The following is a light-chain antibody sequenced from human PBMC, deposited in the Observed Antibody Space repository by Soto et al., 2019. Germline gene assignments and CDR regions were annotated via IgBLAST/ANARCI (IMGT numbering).Light chain of an antibody. CDR3: QQRSNWPIT. J-gene: IGKJ5*01. V-gene: IGKV3D-20*02. CDR1: QSVSSKF. Sequence: IVLTQSPGTLSLSPGARAALSCRASQSVSSKFLDWYQQKHGQAPRLLIYAASNRATGIPDRLSGSGYGTDLTITISRMETEDFEVYYCQQRSNWPITFGQGTRLEIK. CDR2: AAS.